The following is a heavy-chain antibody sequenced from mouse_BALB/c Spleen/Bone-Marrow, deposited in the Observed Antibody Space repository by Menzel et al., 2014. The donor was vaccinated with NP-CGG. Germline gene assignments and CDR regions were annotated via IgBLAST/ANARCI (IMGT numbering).Heavy chain of an antibody. CDR2: IYPGNVNT. Sequence: QVHVKQSGPELVKVGASVRISCKAAGYTFTSYYIHWVKQRPGQGLEWIGWIYPGNVNTKYNEKFKGKATLTADESSSTAYFLLSSLTSEDSAVYFCAREANWNFDYWGQGTTLTVSS. CDR1: GYTFTSYY. CDR3: AREANWNFDY. J-gene: IGHJ2*01. D-gene: IGHD4-1*01. V-gene: IGHV1S56*01.